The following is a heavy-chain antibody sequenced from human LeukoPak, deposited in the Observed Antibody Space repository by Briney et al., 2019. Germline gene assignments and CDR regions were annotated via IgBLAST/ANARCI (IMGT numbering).Heavy chain of an antibody. CDR3: ARGGAFHAFDI. CDR1: GFTFGSYW. J-gene: IGHJ3*02. V-gene: IGHV3-74*01. Sequence: SGGSLRLSCAGSGFTFGSYWMYWVRQAPEKGLVCISRVNNDGTGTVYADSVKGRFTISRDNAKNTVFLQLNSLRTEDTAVYYCARGGAFHAFDIWGQGTMVTVSS. CDR2: VNNDGTGT.